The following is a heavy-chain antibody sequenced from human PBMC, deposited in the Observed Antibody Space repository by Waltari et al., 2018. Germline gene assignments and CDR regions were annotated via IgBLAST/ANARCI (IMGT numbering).Heavy chain of an antibody. CDR3: VQTERWDWKYEDNWFDP. D-gene: IGHD1-7*01. J-gene: IGHJ5*02. Sequence: QITLKESGPTLVKPTQTLTLTCTFSGFSLSTSGVGVGWIRQPPGKALEWLALIYWNDDKRYSPSLKSRLTITKDTSKNQVVLTMTNIDPVDTATYYCVQTERWDWKYEDNWFDPWGQGTLVTVSS. CDR1: GFSLSTSGVG. CDR2: IYWNDDK. V-gene: IGHV2-5*01.